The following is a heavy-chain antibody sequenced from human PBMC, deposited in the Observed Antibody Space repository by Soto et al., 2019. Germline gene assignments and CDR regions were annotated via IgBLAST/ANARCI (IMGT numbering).Heavy chain of an antibody. J-gene: IGHJ3*02. CDR1: GFTFNNYG. V-gene: IGHV3-33*01. Sequence: VHLVESGGGVVQPGRSLRLSCAASGFTFNNYGMHWVRQAPGKGLEWVALIWFDGSNKFYADSVKGRFTISRDNSMNTLYLQMNSLKGEDTAVYYCARDRSSSAWYGHTFDIWGQGTMVTVSS. CDR3: ARDRSSSAWYGHTFDI. CDR2: IWFDGSNK. D-gene: IGHD6-19*01.